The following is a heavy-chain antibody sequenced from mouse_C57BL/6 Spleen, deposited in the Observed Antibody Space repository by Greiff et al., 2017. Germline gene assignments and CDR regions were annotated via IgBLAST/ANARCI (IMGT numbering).Heavy chain of an antibody. CDR2: IYPRSGNT. CDR3: ARLYYGNSAWFAY. D-gene: IGHD2-1*01. V-gene: IGHV1-81*01. J-gene: IGHJ3*01. CDR1: GYTFTSYG. Sequence: VQLQQSGAELARPGASVKLSCKASGYTFTSYGISWVKQRTGQGLEWIGEIYPRSGNTYYNEKFKGKATLTADKSSSTAYMELRSLTSEDSAVYFCARLYYGNSAWFAYWGQGTLVTVSA.